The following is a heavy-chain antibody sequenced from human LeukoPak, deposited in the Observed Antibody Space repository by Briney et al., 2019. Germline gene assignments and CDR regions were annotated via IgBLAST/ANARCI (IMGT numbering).Heavy chain of an antibody. CDR1: GFTFSSYS. V-gene: IGHV3-20*04. D-gene: IGHD3-10*01. CDR2: INWNGGST. Sequence: GGSLRLSCAASGFTFSSYSMNWVRQAPGKGLEWVSGINWNGGSTGYADSVKGRFTISRDNAKNSLYLQMNSLRAEDTALYYCARHLRWFGELADWFDPWGQGTLVTVSS. J-gene: IGHJ5*02. CDR3: ARHLRWFGELADWFDP.